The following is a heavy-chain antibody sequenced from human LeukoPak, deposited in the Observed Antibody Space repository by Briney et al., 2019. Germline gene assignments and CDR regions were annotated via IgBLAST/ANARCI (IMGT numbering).Heavy chain of an antibody. CDR2: VPYSGGT. J-gene: IGHJ4*02. D-gene: IGHD6-19*01. CDR1: GGSISSDNYY. Sequence: SETLSLTCTVSGGSISSDNYYWSWIRQPPGKGLEWLGSVPYSGGTFHNPSVKSRVTISVDTSKSQFSLILNSVTAADTAVYYCARHSYISGWSLDYFDYWGQGTLVTVSS. V-gene: IGHV4-39*01. CDR3: ARHSYISGWSLDYFDY.